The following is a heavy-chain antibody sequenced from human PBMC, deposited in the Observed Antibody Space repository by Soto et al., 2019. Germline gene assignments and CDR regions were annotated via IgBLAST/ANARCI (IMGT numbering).Heavy chain of an antibody. CDR1: GFSLSTSGVG. CDR3: AHFSTVTNFDY. Sequence: QITLKESGPTLVKPTQTLTLTCTFSGFSLSTSGVGVAWIRQPPGTALEWLALIYWNDAKRYSPSLKSRLTISRDTAKIQGFLTRTNMDLVNTATYSCAHFSTVTNFDYWSQRTLVTVS. D-gene: IGHD4-17*01. V-gene: IGHV2-5*01. CDR2: IYWNDAK. J-gene: IGHJ4*02.